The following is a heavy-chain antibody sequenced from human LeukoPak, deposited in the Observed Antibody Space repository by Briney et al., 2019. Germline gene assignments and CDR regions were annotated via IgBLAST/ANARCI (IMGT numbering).Heavy chain of an antibody. CDR1: GGSISSYY. V-gene: IGHV4-59*01. CDR3: ARDSSGVDY. J-gene: IGHJ4*02. CDR2: IYYSGST. Sequence: KPSETLSLTCTVSGGSISSYYWSWIRQPPGKGLEWIGYIYYSGSTNYNPSLKSRVTISVDTSKNQFSLKLSSVTAADTAVYYCARDSSGVDYWGQGTLVTVSS. D-gene: IGHD6-19*01.